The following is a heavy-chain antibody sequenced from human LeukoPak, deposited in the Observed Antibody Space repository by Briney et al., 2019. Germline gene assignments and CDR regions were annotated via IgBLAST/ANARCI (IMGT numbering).Heavy chain of an antibody. Sequence: GGSLRLSCAASGFTFSSYSMNWVRQAPGKGLEWVSSISSSSSYIYYADSVKGRFTISRDNAKNSLYLQMNSLRAEDTAVYYCARALSSGWSIDYWGQGTLVTVSP. CDR3: ARALSSGWSIDY. J-gene: IGHJ4*02. D-gene: IGHD6-19*01. CDR1: GFTFSSYS. V-gene: IGHV3-21*01. CDR2: ISSSSSYI.